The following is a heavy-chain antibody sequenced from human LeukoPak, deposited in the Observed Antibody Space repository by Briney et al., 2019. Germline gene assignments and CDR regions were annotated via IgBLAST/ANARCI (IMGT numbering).Heavy chain of an antibody. J-gene: IGHJ5*02. CDR3: ATQASTSTIFVVVLPPHLSIDP. CDR2: IYYSGST. Sequence: SETLSLTCTVSGGSVSGDYWSWIRQPAGKGLEWIGYIYYSGSTNYNPSLKSRVTISVDTSKNQFSLKLSSVTAADTAVYYCATQASTSTIFVVVLPPHLSIDPCGEGSLVTVSS. D-gene: IGHD3-3*01. CDR1: GGSVSGDY. V-gene: IGHV4-59*02.